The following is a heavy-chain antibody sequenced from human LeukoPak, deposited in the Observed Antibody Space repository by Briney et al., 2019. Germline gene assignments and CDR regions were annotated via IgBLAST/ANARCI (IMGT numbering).Heavy chain of an antibody. Sequence: PGGSLRLSCAASGFTFDDYAMHWVRRAPGKGVEWVSLITGDGDRTYFADSVKGRFTISRDNSKNSLYLQMNSLRTEDTALYYCAKDVSITGTTGREFVCWGQGTLVTVSS. CDR3: AKDVSITGTTGREFVC. D-gene: IGHD1-20*01. CDR1: GFTFDDYA. CDR2: ITGDGDRT. J-gene: IGHJ4*02. V-gene: IGHV3-43*02.